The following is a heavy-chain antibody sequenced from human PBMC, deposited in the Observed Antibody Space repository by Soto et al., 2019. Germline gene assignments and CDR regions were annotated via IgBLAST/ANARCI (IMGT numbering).Heavy chain of an antibody. Sequence: GGSLRLSCAASGFTFSSYGMHWVRQAPGKGLEWVAVISYDGSNKYYADSVKGRFTISRDNSKNTLYLQMNSLRAEDTAVYYCAKRRGITGINAFDSWGQGTMVTVS. D-gene: IGHD1-20*01. CDR1: GFTFSSYG. CDR3: AKRRGITGINAFDS. J-gene: IGHJ3*02. CDR2: ISYDGSNK. V-gene: IGHV3-30*18.